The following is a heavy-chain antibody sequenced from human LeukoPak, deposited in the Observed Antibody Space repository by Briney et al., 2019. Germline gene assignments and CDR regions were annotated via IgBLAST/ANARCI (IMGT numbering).Heavy chain of an antibody. CDR1: GFTFSSYS. CDR3: ARGLRGAAAGPDDY. J-gene: IGHJ4*02. CDR2: ISSSSSYI. Sequence: GGSLRLSCAASGFTFSSYSMNWVRQAPGKGLEWVSSISSSSSYIYYADSVKGRFTISRDNAKNSLYLQMNSLRAEDTAVYYCARGLRGAAAGPDDYWGQGTLVTVSS. D-gene: IGHD6-13*01. V-gene: IGHV3-21*01.